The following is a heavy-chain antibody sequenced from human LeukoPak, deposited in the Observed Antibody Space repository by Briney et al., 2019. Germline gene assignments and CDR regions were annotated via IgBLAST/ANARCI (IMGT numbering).Heavy chain of an antibody. CDR2: IRSSGHNT. CDR1: GFTFSNYA. J-gene: IGHJ4*02. Sequence: GGSLRLSCAASGFTFSNYAMSWVRQAPGKGLEWVSGIRSSGHNTYYEDSVKGRFTISRDNSKNMLYLQMNSLRAEDTAVYYCAKYVCGGDCYAYFDCWGQGTLVTVSS. D-gene: IGHD2-21*02. CDR3: AKYVCGGDCYAYFDC. V-gene: IGHV3-23*01.